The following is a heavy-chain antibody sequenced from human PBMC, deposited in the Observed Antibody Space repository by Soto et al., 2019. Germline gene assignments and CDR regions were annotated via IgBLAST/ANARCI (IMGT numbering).Heavy chain of an antibody. CDR1: GGTVSSYA. V-gene: IGHV1-69*13. CDR3: ARDRGPDYYDSSGYFDY. J-gene: IGHJ4*01. Sequence: SVNVSWKASGGTVSSYAFRWVRQAPGQGLEWMGGIIPIFGTANYAQKFQGRVTITADESTSTAYMELSSLRSEDTAVYYCARDRGPDYYDSSGYFDYWG. CDR2: IIPIFGTA. D-gene: IGHD3-22*01.